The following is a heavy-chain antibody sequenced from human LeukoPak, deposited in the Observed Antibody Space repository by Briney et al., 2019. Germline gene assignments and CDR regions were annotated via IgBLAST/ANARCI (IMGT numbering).Heavy chain of an antibody. CDR2: IYYSGST. Sequence: SETLSLTCTVSGGSVSSGSYYWDWIRQPPGKGLEWIGYIYYSGSTNYNPSLNSRVTISLDTSKNQFSLKLSSVTAADTAVFYCARGYSSIRGWFDPWGQGTPVTVSS. J-gene: IGHJ5*02. CDR3: ARGYSSIRGWFDP. D-gene: IGHD6-13*01. V-gene: IGHV4-61*01. CDR1: GGSVSSGSYY.